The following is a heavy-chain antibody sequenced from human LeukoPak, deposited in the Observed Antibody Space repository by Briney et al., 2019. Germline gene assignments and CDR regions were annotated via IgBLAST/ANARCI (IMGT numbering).Heavy chain of an antibody. CDR2: IKSDGNT. V-gene: IGHV3-74*01. D-gene: IGHD3-22*01. CDR3: ARAPSESGGYYPEYFRH. J-gene: IGHJ1*01. CDR1: GFTFDDYA. Sequence: GGSLRLSCAASGFTFDDYAMHWVRQAPGKGLEWVSGIKSDGNTNYADSVKGRFTISRDNAKNTVSLQMSSLRAEDTGVYYCARAPSESGGYYPEYFRHWGQGTLVTVSS.